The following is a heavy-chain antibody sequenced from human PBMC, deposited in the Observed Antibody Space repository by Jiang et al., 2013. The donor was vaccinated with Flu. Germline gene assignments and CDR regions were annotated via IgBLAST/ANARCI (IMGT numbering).Heavy chain of an antibody. CDR1: GDTFRRYT. CDR3: ARVRACGGDCYYFDY. Sequence: GAEVKKPGSSVKVSCQASGDTFRRYTIIWVRQAPGQGLEWMGGIIPIVGTTNSAQKFQGRVTITADESTSTVYMELSSLRFEDAAVYFYARVRACGGDCYYFDYWGQGTLVTVSS. D-gene: IGHD2-21*02. J-gene: IGHJ4*02. V-gene: IGHV1-69*01. CDR2: IIPIVGTT.